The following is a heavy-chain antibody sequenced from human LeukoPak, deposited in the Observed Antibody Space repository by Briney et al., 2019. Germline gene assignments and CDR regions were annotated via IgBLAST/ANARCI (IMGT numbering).Heavy chain of an antibody. J-gene: IGHJ5*02. Sequence: SHTLSLTCTVSGGSISSGDYYWSWIRQPPGKGLEWVAYMYYSGSAYYNPSLKSRATISVDTSKNQVSLKLTSVTAADTAVYFCARPYYYDSRIDPWGRGTLVTVSS. CDR3: ARPYYYDSRIDP. CDR1: GGSISSGDYY. V-gene: IGHV4-30-4*01. CDR2: MYYSGSA. D-gene: IGHD3-22*01.